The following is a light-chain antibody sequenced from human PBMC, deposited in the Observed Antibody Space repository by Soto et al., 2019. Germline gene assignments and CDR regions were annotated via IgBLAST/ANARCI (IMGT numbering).Light chain of an antibody. CDR3: QQYGSSEII. J-gene: IGKJ5*01. CDR2: GAS. Sequence: IVLTQSPGTLSLSPGERATLSCRASQTVPSRIACYQQKPGQAPSLLIYGASTRATGVPDRFSGTGSGTEFTLTITRLEPEDFAVFYCQQYGSSEIIFGQGTRLEIK. V-gene: IGKV3-20*01. CDR1: QTVPSR.